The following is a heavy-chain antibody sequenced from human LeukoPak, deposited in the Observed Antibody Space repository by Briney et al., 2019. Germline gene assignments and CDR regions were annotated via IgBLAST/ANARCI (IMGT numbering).Heavy chain of an antibody. Sequence: RASEKVSCKASVYTFTSYYMHWVRQAPGQGLEWMGIINPSGGSTSYAQKFQGRVTMNRDTSTSTVYMELSSLRSEDTAVYYCARSPNYYDSSGYFDYWGQGTLVTVSS. CDR3: ARSPNYYDSSGYFDY. CDR2: INPSGGST. V-gene: IGHV1-46*01. D-gene: IGHD3-22*01. CDR1: VYTFTSYY. J-gene: IGHJ4*02.